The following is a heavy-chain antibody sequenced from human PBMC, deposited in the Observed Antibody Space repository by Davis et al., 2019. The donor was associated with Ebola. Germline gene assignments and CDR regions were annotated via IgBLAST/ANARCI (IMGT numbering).Heavy chain of an antibody. Sequence: AASVKVSCKASGYTFTSYGISWVRQAPGQGLEWMGWINPNSGGTNYAQKFQGWVTMTRDTSISTAYMELSRLRSDDTAVYYCARDGQQWLVKGWFDSWGQGTLVTVSS. CDR1: GYTFTSYG. D-gene: IGHD6-19*01. J-gene: IGHJ5*01. CDR2: INPNSGGT. CDR3: ARDGQQWLVKGWFDS. V-gene: IGHV1-2*04.